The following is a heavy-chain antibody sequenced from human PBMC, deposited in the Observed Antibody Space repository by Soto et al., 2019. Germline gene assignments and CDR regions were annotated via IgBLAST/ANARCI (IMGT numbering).Heavy chain of an antibody. J-gene: IGHJ5*02. CDR3: AKDGWELLRGFDP. V-gene: IGHV3-23*01. CDR1: GFTFRTYA. Sequence: EVQLLESGGGLVQPGGSLRLSCAASGFTFRTYAMTWVRQAPGKGLEWVSTISGSGGSTYYADSVKGRFTISRDNSKNTLYLQMNSLRAEDTAVYYCAKDGWELLRGFDPWGQGTLVTVSS. CDR2: ISGSGGST. D-gene: IGHD1-26*01.